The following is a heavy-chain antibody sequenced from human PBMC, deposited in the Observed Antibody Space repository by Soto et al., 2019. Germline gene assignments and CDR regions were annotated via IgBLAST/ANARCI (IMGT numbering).Heavy chain of an antibody. CDR1: GGSISSYY. D-gene: IGHD3-3*01. J-gene: IGHJ4*02. V-gene: IGHV4-59*01. Sequence: SETLSLTCTVSGGSISSYYWSWIRQPPGKGLEWIGYIYYSGSTNYNPSLKSRATISVDTSKNQFSLKLSSVTAADTAVYYCAREGYDSGNEYWGQGTLVTVS. CDR2: IYYSGST. CDR3: AREGYDSGNEY.